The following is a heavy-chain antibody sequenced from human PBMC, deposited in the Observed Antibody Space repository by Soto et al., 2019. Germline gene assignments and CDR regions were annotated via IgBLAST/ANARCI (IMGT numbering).Heavy chain of an antibody. D-gene: IGHD6-13*01. Sequence: GGSLRLSCAASGFTFSSCAMGWVRQAPGKGLEWVSDIIDSGGSTYYADSVKGRFTISRDNSKNTLYLQMSSLRAEDTAVYYCARVPSSSYHYFDYWGQGTLVTVSS. CDR2: IIDSGGST. J-gene: IGHJ4*02. V-gene: IGHV3-23*01. CDR3: ARVPSSSYHYFDY. CDR1: GFTFSSCA.